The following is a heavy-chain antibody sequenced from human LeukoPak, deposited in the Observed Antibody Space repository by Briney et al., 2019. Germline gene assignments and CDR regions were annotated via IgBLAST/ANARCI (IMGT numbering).Heavy chain of an antibody. Sequence: SVTLSLTCAVYGGSSSGYYWSWIRQPPGKGLEWIGEINHSGSTNYNPSLKSRVTISVDTSKNQFSLKLSSVTAADTAVCYCARNSSPYYYYYYMDVWGKGTTVTVSS. CDR1: GGSSSGYY. D-gene: IGHD4-23*01. J-gene: IGHJ6*03. CDR3: ARNSSPYYYYYYMDV. V-gene: IGHV4-34*01. CDR2: INHSGST.